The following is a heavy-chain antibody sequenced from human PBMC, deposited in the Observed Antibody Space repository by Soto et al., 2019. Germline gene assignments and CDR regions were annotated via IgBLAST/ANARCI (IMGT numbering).Heavy chain of an antibody. D-gene: IGHD6-19*01. Sequence: SETLSLTCTVSGGSISSYYWSRIRQPPGKGLEWIGYIYYSGSTNYNPSLKSRVTISVDTSKNQFSLKLSSVTAADTAVYYCARTDFSGWYYFDYWGQGTLVTVSS. J-gene: IGHJ4*02. CDR2: IYYSGST. CDR3: ARTDFSGWYYFDY. V-gene: IGHV4-59*01. CDR1: GGSISSYY.